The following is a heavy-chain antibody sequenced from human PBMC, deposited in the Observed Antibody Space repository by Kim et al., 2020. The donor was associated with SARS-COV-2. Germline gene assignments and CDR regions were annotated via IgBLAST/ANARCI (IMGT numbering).Heavy chain of an antibody. CDR1: GFTFSSYS. Sequence: GGSLRLSCAASGFTFSSYSMNWVRQAPGKGLEWVSSISSSSSYIYYADSVKGRFTISRDNAKNSLYLQMNSLRAEDTAVYYCARDLNTYYYDSSGPYGIDVCGQGTTVTVS. J-gene: IGHJ6*02. CDR3: ARDLNTYYYDSSGPYGIDV. CDR2: ISSSSSYI. V-gene: IGHV3-21*01. D-gene: IGHD3-22*01.